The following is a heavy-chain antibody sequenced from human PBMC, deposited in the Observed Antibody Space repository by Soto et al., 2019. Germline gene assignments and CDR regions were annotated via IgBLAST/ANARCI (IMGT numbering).Heavy chain of an antibody. CDR1: GYTFTSYA. D-gene: IGHD6-13*01. J-gene: IGHJ3*02. Sequence: ASVKVSCKASGYTFTSYAMHWVRQAPGQRLEWMGWINAGNGNTKYSQKFQGRVTITRDTSTSTVYMELSSLRSEDTAVYYCARGTSSWDDAFDIWGQGTMVTVS. V-gene: IGHV1-3*01. CDR3: ARGTSSWDDAFDI. CDR2: INAGNGNT.